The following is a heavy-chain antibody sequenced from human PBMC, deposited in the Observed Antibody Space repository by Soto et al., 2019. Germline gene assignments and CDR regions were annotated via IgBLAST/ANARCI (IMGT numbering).Heavy chain of an antibody. Sequence: LRLSCAASGFTFSNYAMHWVRQAPGKGLEWVAPTSYDGNNEYYTDSVKGRFTISRDNSKNTLFLQMNSPRPEDTAVYYCAKDKGVFNWATSYFDYWGQGALVTVSS. D-gene: IGHD1-1*01. CDR1: GFTFSNYA. V-gene: IGHV3-30*18. J-gene: IGHJ4*02. CDR3: AKDKGVFNWATSYFDY. CDR2: TSYDGNNE.